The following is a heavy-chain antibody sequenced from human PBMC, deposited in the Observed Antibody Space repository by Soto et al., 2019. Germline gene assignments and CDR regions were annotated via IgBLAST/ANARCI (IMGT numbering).Heavy chain of an antibody. D-gene: IGHD4-17*01. CDR2: ISAYNGNT. V-gene: IGHV1-18*01. J-gene: IGHJ6*03. CDR3: ARDRGATLTRARGYYYMDV. CDR1: GYTFTSYG. Sequence: ASVKVSCKASGYTFTSYGSSWVRQAPGQGLEWMGWISAYNGNTNYAQKLQGRVTITTDTSASTADMELSSLRSDDTAVYYCARDRGATLTRARGYYYMDVWGKGTTVTVSS.